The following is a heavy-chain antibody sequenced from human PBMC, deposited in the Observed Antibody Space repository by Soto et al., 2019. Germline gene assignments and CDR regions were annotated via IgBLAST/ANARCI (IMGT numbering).Heavy chain of an antibody. V-gene: IGHV4-39*01. Sequence: SETLSLTCSVSGGSISSTSYFWAWIRQSPGTGLQWIGSLYYTGSTYYNPSLKGRVDISADTSKNQFFLRLTSVTAADTAVYYCARGVRWTGTFDFWGRGALVTVS. J-gene: IGHJ4*02. D-gene: IGHD2-8*01. CDR3: ARGVRWTGTFDF. CDR1: GGSISSTSYF. CDR2: LYYTGST.